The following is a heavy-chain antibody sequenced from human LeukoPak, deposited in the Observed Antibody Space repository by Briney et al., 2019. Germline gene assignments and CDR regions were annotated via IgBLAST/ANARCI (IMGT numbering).Heavy chain of an antibody. V-gene: IGHV4-59*01. J-gene: IGHJ4*02. CDR3: ARTSGSYYILPPDY. Sequence: KPSETLSLTCTVSGGSISSYYWSWIRQPPGKGLEWIGYIYYSGSTNYNPSLKSRVTISVDTSKNQFSLKLSSVTAADTAVYYCARTSGSYYILPPDYWGQGTLVTVSS. CDR2: IYYSGST. CDR1: GGSISSYY. D-gene: IGHD1-26*01.